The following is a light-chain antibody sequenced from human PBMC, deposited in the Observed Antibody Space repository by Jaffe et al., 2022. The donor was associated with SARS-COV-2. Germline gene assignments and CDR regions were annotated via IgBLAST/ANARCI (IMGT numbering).Light chain of an antibody. V-gene: IGLV6-57*02. CDR3: QSYDSSGPLWV. CDR2: EDN. Sequence: NFMLTQPLSVSESPGKTVTISCTGSSGSIASNYVQWYQQRPGSAPTTVIYEDNQRPSGVPDRFSGSIDSSSNSASLTISGLKTEDEADYYCQSYDSSGPLWVFGGGTKLTVL. CDR1: SGSIASNY. J-gene: IGLJ3*02.